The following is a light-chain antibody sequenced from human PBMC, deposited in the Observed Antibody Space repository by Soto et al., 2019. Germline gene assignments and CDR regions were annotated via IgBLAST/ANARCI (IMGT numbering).Light chain of an antibody. Sequence: DIQMTQSPSSLSASVGDRVTITCRASQSIRSYLNWYQQKLGKAPKLLIYAASSLQSGVPSRFSGSGSGTDFTLTISSLQPEDFATYYCQQSYSTPYTFGQGTKLEIK. J-gene: IGKJ2*01. V-gene: IGKV1-39*01. CDR2: AAS. CDR1: QSIRSY. CDR3: QQSYSTPYT.